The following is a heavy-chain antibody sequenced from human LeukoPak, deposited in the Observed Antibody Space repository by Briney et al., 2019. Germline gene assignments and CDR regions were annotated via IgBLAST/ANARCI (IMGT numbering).Heavy chain of an antibody. CDR2: ISAYDGDT. Sequence: ASVKVSCKASGYTFNNYGISWVRQGPGQGLELMGWISAYDGDTNYAVEKLQGRVTMTTDTSTSTAYMELRSLRSDDTAVYYCARDRIRGVMVGRFDIWGQGTMVSVSS. V-gene: IGHV1-18*01. CDR3: ARDRIRGVMVGRFDI. D-gene: IGHD3-10*01. J-gene: IGHJ3*02. CDR1: GYTFNNYG.